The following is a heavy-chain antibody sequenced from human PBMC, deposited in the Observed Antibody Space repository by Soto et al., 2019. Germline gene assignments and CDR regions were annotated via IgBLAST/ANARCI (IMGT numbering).Heavy chain of an antibody. CDR3: AKGTVPAAIRRDYFDY. D-gene: IGHD2-2*02. CDR2: ISGSGDST. CDR1: GFTFSTYA. Sequence: PGGSLRLSCEASGFTFSTYAMSWVRQSPGKGLEWVSAISGSGDSTYYADSVKGRFTISRDNSKNTLCLQMNSLRAEDTAVYYCAKGTVPAAIRRDYFDYWGQGTLVTVSS. V-gene: IGHV3-23*01. J-gene: IGHJ4*02.